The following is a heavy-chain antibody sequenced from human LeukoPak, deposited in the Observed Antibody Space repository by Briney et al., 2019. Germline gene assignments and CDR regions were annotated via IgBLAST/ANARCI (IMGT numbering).Heavy chain of an antibody. D-gene: IGHD4-17*01. CDR1: GYTFTSYA. CDR3: ACSVTTQFQGDY. Sequence: ASVKASCKAAGYTFTSYAMHWVRQAPGQRLEWMGWINAGNGNTKYSQKFQGRVTITRDTSASTAYMELSSLRSEDTAVYYCACSVTTQFQGDYWGQGTLVTVSS. V-gene: IGHV1-3*01. CDR2: INAGNGNT. J-gene: IGHJ4*02.